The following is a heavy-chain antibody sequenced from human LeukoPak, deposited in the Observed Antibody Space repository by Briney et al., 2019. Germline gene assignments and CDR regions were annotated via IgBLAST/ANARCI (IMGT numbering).Heavy chain of an antibody. CDR3: ARHRAYSSSSPFDY. CDR1: RGSIHSLY. D-gene: IGHD6-6*01. CDR2: IDYTGST. V-gene: IGHV4-59*08. Sequence: SETLSHTFSGCRGSIHSLYWSWIRPPPAKGVEGIGYIDYTGSTNYNPYLKSPVTMFVDMSKNQFSMRLSSVTAADTAVYSCARHRAYSSSSPFDYWGQGTVVIVSS. J-gene: IGHJ4*02.